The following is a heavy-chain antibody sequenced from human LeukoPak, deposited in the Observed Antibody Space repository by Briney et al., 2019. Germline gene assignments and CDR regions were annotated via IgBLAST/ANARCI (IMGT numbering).Heavy chain of an antibody. Sequence: GGSLRLSCAASGLIVSSNSMSWVRQAPGKGLEWVSVIYSGDSTYYADSVKGRFTISRDNSKNTLYLQMNSLRAEDTAVYYCAREKAGTATLGNYWGQGTLVTVSS. D-gene: IGHD1-7*01. CDR3: AREKAGTATLGNY. J-gene: IGHJ4*02. CDR2: IYSGDST. V-gene: IGHV3-66*02. CDR1: GLIVSSNS.